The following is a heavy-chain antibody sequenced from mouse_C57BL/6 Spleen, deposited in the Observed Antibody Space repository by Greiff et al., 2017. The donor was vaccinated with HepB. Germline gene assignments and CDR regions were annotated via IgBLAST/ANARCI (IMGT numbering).Heavy chain of an antibody. CDR1: GYTFTSYG. D-gene: IGHD2-4*01. V-gene: IGHV1-81*01. J-gene: IGHJ4*01. Sequence: VQLKESGAELARPGASVKLSCKASGYTFTSYGISWVKQRTGQGLEWIGEIYPRSGNTYYNEKFKGKATLTADKSSSTAYMELRSLTSEDSAVYFCASWDYDGRAMDYWGQGTSVTVSS. CDR3: ASWDYDGRAMDY. CDR2: IYPRSGNT.